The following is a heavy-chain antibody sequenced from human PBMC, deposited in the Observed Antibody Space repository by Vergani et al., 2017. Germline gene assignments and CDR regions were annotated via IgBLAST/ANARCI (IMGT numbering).Heavy chain of an antibody. J-gene: IGHJ4*02. CDR1: GGSINSHNYY. D-gene: IGHD2-15*01. CDR3: ARGSCLGGSCYKPLFDY. CDR2: IHTSGGT. V-gene: IGHV4-61*02. Sequence: QVQLQESGPGLVKPSQTLSLICTVSGGSINSHNYYWSWIRHPAGKGLEWIGRIHTSGGTNYNPSLKSRVPMSEDTSKNQFSLNLTSMTAADTAVYFCARGSCLGGSCYKPLFDYWGQGILVTVSS.